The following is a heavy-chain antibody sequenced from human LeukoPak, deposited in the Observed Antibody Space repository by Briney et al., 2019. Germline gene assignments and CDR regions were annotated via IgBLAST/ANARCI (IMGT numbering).Heavy chain of an antibody. V-gene: IGHV4-30-2*03. Sequence: SETLSLTCAVSGGSISSGGYSWSWIRQPPGKGLEWIGYIYHSGSTYYNPSLKSRVTISVDTSKNQFSLKLSSVTAADTAVYYCARRFAYYYDSSGYYYVKDFDYWGQGTLVTVSS. CDR1: GGSISSGGYS. CDR3: ARRFAYYYDSSGYYYVKDFDY. J-gene: IGHJ4*02. CDR2: IYHSGST. D-gene: IGHD3-22*01.